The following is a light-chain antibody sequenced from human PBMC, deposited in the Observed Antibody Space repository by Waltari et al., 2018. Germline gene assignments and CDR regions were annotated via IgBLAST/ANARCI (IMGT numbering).Light chain of an antibody. CDR2: EVN. CDR1: SSDVGGYNY. CDR3: SSYAGNNNVV. J-gene: IGLJ2*01. V-gene: IGLV2-8*01. Sequence: QSALTQPPSASGSPGQSVTISCTGTSSDVGGYNYVTWYQQHPGKAPKLMIYEVNKRPTGVPDRFSGSKSGNAASLTVSGLQADDDADYFCSSYAGNNNVVFGGGTK.